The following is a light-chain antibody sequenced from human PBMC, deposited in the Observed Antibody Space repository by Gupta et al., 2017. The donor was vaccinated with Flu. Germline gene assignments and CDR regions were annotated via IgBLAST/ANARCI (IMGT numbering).Light chain of an antibody. CDR2: KAS. CDR3: QQYNSYPLT. CDR1: QSISSW. Sequence: ITCRASQSISSWLAWYQQKPGKAPKLLIYKASSLESGVPSRFSGSGSGTEFTLTISSLQPDDFATYYCQQYNSYPLTFGGGTKVEIK. J-gene: IGKJ4*01. V-gene: IGKV1-5*03.